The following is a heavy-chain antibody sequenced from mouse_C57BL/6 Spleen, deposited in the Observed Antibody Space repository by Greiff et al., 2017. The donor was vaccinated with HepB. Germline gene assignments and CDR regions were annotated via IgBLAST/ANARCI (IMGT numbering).Heavy chain of an antibody. CDR3: ARDPLLLRYYFDY. Sequence: ESGPGLVKPSQSLSLTCSVTGYSITSGYYWNWIRQFPGNKLEWMGYISYDGSNNYNPSLKNRISITRDTSKNQFFLKLNSVTTEDTATYYCARDPLLLRYYFDYWGQGTTLTVSS. J-gene: IGHJ2*01. CDR2: ISYDGSN. D-gene: IGHD1-1*01. V-gene: IGHV3-6*01. CDR1: GYSITSGYY.